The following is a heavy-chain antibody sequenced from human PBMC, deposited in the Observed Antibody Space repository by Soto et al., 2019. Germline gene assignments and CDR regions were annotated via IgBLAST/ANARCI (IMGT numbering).Heavy chain of an antibody. CDR3: ARDPNFYDSSGYLVGVFAI. D-gene: IGHD3-22*01. CDR2: INPSGGST. Sequence: ASVKVSCKASGYTFTSYYMHWVRQAPGQGLEWMGIINPSGGSTSYAQKFQGRVTMTRDTSTSTVYMELSSLRSEDTAVYYCARDPNFYDSSGYLVGVFAIWGQGTMVTVSS. V-gene: IGHV1-46*01. CDR1: GYTFTSYY. J-gene: IGHJ3*02.